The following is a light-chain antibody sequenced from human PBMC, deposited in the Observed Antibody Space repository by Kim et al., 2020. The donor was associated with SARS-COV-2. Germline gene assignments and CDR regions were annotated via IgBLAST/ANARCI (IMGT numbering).Light chain of an antibody. CDR3: CTRDNIYNHH. Sequence: SSELTQDPAVSVALGQRVTITCQGDIVRGFFTAWYQQKPGQAPILVFFGKNKRPSGIPDRFSGSSSGDTSSLTITGAQAEDEADYYCCTRDNIYNHHFGTGTKVTV. V-gene: IGLV3-19*01. CDR2: GKN. J-gene: IGLJ1*01. CDR1: IVRGFF.